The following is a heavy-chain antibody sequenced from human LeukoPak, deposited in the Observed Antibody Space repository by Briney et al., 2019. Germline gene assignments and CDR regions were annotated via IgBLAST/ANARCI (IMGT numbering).Heavy chain of an antibody. V-gene: IGHV4-4*07. J-gene: IGHJ4*02. CDR3: ARDSATCTNGVCYYYFDY. Sequence: SETLSLTCTVSGGSISSYYWSWIRQPAGKGLEWIGRIYTSGSTNYNPSLKSRVTMSVDTSKNQFSLKLSSVTAADTAVYYCARDSATCTNGVCYYYFDYWGQGTLVIVSS. CDR2: IYTSGST. D-gene: IGHD2-8*01. CDR1: GGSISSYY.